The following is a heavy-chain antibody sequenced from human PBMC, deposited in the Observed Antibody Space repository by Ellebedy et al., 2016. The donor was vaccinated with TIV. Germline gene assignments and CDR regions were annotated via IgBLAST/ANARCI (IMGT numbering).Heavy chain of an antibody. CDR3: ARFTSDYSGDWFGRAFDH. J-gene: IGHJ4*02. V-gene: IGHV5-51*01. D-gene: IGHD2-21*02. CDR1: GYSFTNYW. Sequence: KVSCKGSGYSFTNYWIGWVRQMPGKGLEWMGIIHPGDSETRYSPSFQGQVTISGDKSISTAYLQWSSLKASDTAMYYCARFTSDYSGDWFGRAFDHWGQGTLVIVSS. CDR2: IHPGDSET.